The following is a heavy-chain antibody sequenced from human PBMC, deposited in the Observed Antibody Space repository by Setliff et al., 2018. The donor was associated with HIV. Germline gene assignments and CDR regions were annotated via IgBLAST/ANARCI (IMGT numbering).Heavy chain of an antibody. CDR1: GYTFTSYG. Sequence: GASVKVSCKASGYTFTSYGISWVRQAPGQGLEWMGWINAYNGNTNYAQKFQGRATMTTDTSTSTAYMELRSLRSDDTAMYYCARREPLSRTNYFDYWGQGTLVTVSS. V-gene: IGHV1-18*01. CDR3: ARREPLSRTNYFDY. CDR2: INAYNGNT. D-gene: IGHD1-26*01. J-gene: IGHJ4*02.